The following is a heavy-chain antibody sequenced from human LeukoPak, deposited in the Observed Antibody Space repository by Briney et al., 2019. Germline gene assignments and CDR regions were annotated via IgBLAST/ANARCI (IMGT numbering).Heavy chain of an antibody. D-gene: IGHD3-22*01. J-gene: IGHJ6*02. Sequence: GGSLRLSCAASGFTVSSNCMNWVRQAPGKGLEWVSVIYSGGSTYYADSVKGRFTISRDNSKKTMYLQMNSLRADDTAVYYCARDPGAYDSSGYSLGYYYGMNVWGQGTTVSVS. CDR2: IYSGGST. V-gene: IGHV3-66*01. CDR3: ARDPGAYDSSGYSLGYYYGMNV. CDR1: GFTVSSNC.